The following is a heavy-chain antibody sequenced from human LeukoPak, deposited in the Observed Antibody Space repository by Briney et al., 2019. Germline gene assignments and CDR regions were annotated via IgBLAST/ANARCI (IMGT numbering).Heavy chain of an antibody. J-gene: IGHJ4*02. D-gene: IGHD3-10*01. Sequence: SETLSLTCTVSGGSISSYYWSWIRQPPGKGLEWIGYIYYSGSTNYNPSLKSRVTISVDTSKNQFSLKVSSVTDADTAVYYCASNYYGSGSLGYWGQGNLVTVSS. CDR1: GGSISSYY. V-gene: IGHV4-59*08. CDR3: ASNYYGSGSLGY. CDR2: IYYSGST.